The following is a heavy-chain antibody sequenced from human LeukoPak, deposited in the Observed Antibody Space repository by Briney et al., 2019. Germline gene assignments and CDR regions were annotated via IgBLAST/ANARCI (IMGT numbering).Heavy chain of an antibody. CDR2: ISYSGGAT. CDR3: AKDRVSGSYDY. J-gene: IGHJ4*02. D-gene: IGHD3-16*01. V-gene: IGHV3-23*01. CDR1: GFTFSSYW. Sequence: GGSLRLSCAASGFTFSSYWMSWVRQAPGKGLQWVSFISYSGGATYYADSVKGRFTISRDNSKNTVYLQMNSLRAEDTGVYYCAKDRVSGSYDYWGQGTLVTVSS.